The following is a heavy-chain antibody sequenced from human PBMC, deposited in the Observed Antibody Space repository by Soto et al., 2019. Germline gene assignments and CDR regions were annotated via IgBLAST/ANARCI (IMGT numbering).Heavy chain of an antibody. CDR1: GYMFNSFG. J-gene: IGHJ3*02. V-gene: IGHV1-18*01. D-gene: IGHD3-22*01. CDR3: ARDVGYYYDSRPAFDI. CDR2: ISGYNGNT. Sequence: ASVKVSCKTSGYMFNSFGISWVRQAPGQGLEWMGWISGYNGNTNHVHKFQGRLTMTRDTSTGTAYMELKNLRSDGTAVYFCARDVGYYYDSRPAFDIWGQGTMLTLSS.